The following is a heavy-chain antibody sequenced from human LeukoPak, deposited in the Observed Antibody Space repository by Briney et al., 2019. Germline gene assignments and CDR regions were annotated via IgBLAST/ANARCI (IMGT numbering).Heavy chain of an antibody. V-gene: IGHV1-18*01. CDR3: ARDRSKYYDILPAVRDWFDP. CDR2: ISAYNGNT. J-gene: IGHJ5*02. D-gene: IGHD3-9*01. Sequence: ASVKVSCKASGYTFTSYGISWVRQAPGQGLEWMGWISAYNGNTNYAQKLQGSVTMTTDTSTSTAYMELRSLRSDDTAVYYCARDRSKYYDILPAVRDWFDPWGQGTLVTVSS. CDR1: GYTFTSYG.